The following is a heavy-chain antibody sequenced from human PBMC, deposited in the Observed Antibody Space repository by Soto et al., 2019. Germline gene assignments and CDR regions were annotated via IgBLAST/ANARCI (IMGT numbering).Heavy chain of an antibody. V-gene: IGHV3-7*05. Sequence: EVRLVESGGGLVQPGGSLRLSCAASGFTFSSDWMTWVRQAPGKGLEWVANIRKDGSKTSYLDSVRGRFTISRDNAQSSLYLQMDSLRAKDTALYYCESDVSPGTSCVYFGAFDMWGQGTMVTVSS. CDR1: GFTFSSDW. CDR2: IRKDGSKT. J-gene: IGHJ3*02. CDR3: ESDVSPGTSCVYFGAFDM. D-gene: IGHD2-15*01.